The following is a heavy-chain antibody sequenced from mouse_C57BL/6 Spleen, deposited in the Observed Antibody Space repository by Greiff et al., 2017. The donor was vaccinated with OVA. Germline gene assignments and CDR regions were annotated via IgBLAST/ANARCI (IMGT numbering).Heavy chain of an antibody. CDR3: ARYVGYFDY. CDR2: IRNKANGYTT. V-gene: IGHV7-3*01. Sequence: EVTLVESGGGLVQPGGSLSLSCAASGFTFTDYYMSWVRQPPGKALEWLGFIRNKANGYTTEYSASVKGRFTISRDNSQSILYLQMNALRAEDSATYYCARYVGYFDYWGQGTTLTVSS. J-gene: IGHJ2*01. D-gene: IGHD4-1*01. CDR1: GFTFTDYY.